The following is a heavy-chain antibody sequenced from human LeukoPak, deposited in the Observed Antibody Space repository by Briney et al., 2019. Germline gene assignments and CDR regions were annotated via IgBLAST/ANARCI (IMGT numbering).Heavy chain of an antibody. J-gene: IGHJ5*02. V-gene: IGHV3-9*01. D-gene: IGHD6-19*01. CDR2: ISWNSGSI. Sequence: GGSLRLSCAASGFTFDDYAMHWIRQAPGKGLEWVSGISWNSGSIGYADSVKGRFTISRDNAKNSLYLQMNSLRAEDTASYYCAKGANVAVAGTYWFDPWGQGTLVTVSS. CDR3: AKGANVAVAGTYWFDP. CDR1: GFTFDDYA.